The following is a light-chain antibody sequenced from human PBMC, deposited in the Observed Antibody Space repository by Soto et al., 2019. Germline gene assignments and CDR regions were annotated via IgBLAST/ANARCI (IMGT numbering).Light chain of an antibody. Sequence: QSALTQPPSASGSPGQSVTISFTGTISDVGGYNYVSWYQQHPGKAPKLMISEVSKRPSGVPDRFSGSKSGNTASLTVSGLQAEDEAYYYCSSFAGNNNLVFGGGTKLTVL. J-gene: IGLJ2*01. V-gene: IGLV2-8*01. CDR1: ISDVGGYNY. CDR2: EVS. CDR3: SSFAGNNNLV.